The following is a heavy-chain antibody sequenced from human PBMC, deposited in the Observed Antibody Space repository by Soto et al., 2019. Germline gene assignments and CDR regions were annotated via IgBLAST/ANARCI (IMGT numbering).Heavy chain of an antibody. J-gene: IGHJ4*02. CDR1: GFSLTTRPMG. D-gene: IGHD1-1*01. V-gene: IGHV2-5*02. Sequence: QITLKESGPLLLTPTQTLTLTCSFSGFSLTTRPMGVGWIRQPPGKALEWLAVIYWDDDKRYSPSLGSRLTITKDTSKKQVVLTVTNMDPVDTATYYCAHRLGGYTWNDGYLDYWGQGILVTVSS. CDR3: AHRLGGYTWNDGYLDY. CDR2: IYWDDDK.